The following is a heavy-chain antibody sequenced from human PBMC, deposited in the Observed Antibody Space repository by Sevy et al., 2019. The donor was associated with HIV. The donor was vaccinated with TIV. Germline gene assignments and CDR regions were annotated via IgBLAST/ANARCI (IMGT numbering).Heavy chain of an antibody. V-gene: IGHV3-30*04. Sequence: GGSLRLSCAASGFTFSSYAMHWVRQAPGKGLEWVAVISYDGSNKYYADSVKGRFTISRDNSKNTLYLQMNSLRAEDTAVYYCARGSDIVVVPAVRSARPSETLYWYFDLWGRGTLVTVSS. D-gene: IGHD2-2*01. CDR1: GFTFSSYA. CDR2: ISYDGSNK. CDR3: ARGSDIVVVPAVRSARPSETLYWYFDL. J-gene: IGHJ2*01.